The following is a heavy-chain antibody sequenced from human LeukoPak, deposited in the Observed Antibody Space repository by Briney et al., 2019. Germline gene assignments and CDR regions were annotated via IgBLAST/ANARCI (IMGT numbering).Heavy chain of an antibody. J-gene: IGHJ2*01. D-gene: IGHD4-17*01. CDR2: IKSDGTST. CDR3: ARGHGDFPVNYYFDL. Sequence: GGSLRLSCAASGFTFTTYWMHWVRHAPGKGLVWVSRIKSDGTSTSYADSEKGRFTISRDNAKNTLYLQMNSLRAEDTAVYYCARGHGDFPVNYYFDLWGRGTLVTVSS. V-gene: IGHV3-74*01. CDR1: GFTFTTYW.